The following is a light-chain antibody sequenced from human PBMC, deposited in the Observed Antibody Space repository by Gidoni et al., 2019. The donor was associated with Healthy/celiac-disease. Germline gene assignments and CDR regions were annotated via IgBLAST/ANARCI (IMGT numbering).Light chain of an antibody. J-gene: IGKJ4*01. CDR3: QQYANRPPLT. Sequence: DIQMTQSPSSRSASVGDRVTITCQASQDITNSLNWYHQKPGITPKLLIYDASNWETGVPSRFSGSGSETEFTFTISSLQPADVATYYFQQYANRPPLTFGGGTKVEIK. V-gene: IGKV1-33*01. CDR1: QDITNS. CDR2: DAS.